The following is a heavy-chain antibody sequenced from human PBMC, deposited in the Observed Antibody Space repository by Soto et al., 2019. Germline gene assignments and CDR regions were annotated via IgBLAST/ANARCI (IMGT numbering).Heavy chain of an antibody. CDR2: IYYSGST. CDR1: GGSISSSSYY. CDR3: ARVLLGSGSNDIDY. V-gene: IGHV4-39*01. J-gene: IGHJ4*02. D-gene: IGHD1-26*01. Sequence: SETLSLTCTVSGGSISSSSYYWGWIRQPPGKGLEWIGNIYYSGSTYYNPSLKSRVFLSVDTSKNQFSLKLSSVTAAETAVYYCARVLLGSGSNDIDYWGQGTLVTVS.